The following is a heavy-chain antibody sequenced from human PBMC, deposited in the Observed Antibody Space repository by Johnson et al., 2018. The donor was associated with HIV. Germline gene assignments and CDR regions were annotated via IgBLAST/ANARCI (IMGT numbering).Heavy chain of an antibody. CDR1: GFTFSSSD. J-gene: IGHJ3*02. D-gene: IGHD4-17*01. Sequence: VQLVESGGGWVQPGGSLRLSCAASGFTFSSSDMHWVRQTTGKVLQWVSGIGTAGDTYYSGSVKGRFTISRDNAKNSLYLQMGSLRAEDMAVYYCARARTTVTILDAFDIWGQGTMVTVSS. V-gene: IGHV3-13*01. CDR2: IGTAGDT. CDR3: ARARTTVTILDAFDI.